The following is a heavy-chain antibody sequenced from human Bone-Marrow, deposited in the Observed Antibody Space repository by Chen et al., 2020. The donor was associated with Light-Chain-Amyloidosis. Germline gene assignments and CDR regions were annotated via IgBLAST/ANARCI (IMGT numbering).Heavy chain of an antibody. J-gene: IGHJ6*02. CDR1: GFTINSYT. CDR2: MTNSGSKI. CDR3: ARGKAVAVFDYGMDV. V-gene: IGHV3-21*01. D-gene: IGHD6-19*01. Sequence: EVQLVESGGGLVKPGGSLRLSCRASGFTINSYTMKWVRQAPGKGLEWVSSMTNSGSKIYYPDSVKGRFTISRDNAENSVYLQINSLRVEDTALYYCARGKAVAVFDYGMDVWGQGTTVTVSS.